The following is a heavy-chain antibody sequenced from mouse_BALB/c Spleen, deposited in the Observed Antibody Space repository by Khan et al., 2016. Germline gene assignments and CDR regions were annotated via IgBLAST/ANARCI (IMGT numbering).Heavy chain of an antibody. CDR3: ASAGYYEYLAY. Sequence: EVKLLESGGGLVHPGGSLKLSCAASGFDFSRYWMSWVRQAPGKGLEWIGEINPDSYTINYTPSLKDKFIISRDNAKNTLYLQMSKVRSEDTALYYCASAGYYEYLAYWGQGTLVTVSA. D-gene: IGHD1-1*01. CDR2: INPDSYTI. V-gene: IGHV4-1*02. J-gene: IGHJ3*01. CDR1: GFDFSRYW.